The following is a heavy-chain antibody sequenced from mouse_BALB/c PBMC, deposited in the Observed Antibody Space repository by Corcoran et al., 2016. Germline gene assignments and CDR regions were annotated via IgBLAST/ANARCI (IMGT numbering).Heavy chain of an antibody. D-gene: IGHD1-1*01. CDR2: INPYNGGT. CDR3: ARPYYYGSSSYAMDY. J-gene: IGHJ4*01. V-gene: IGHV1-18*01. CDR1: GYSFTGYT. Sequence: EIQLQQSGPELVKPGASMKISCKASGYSFTGYTMNWVKQSHGKNLEWIGLINPYNGGTNYNQKFKGKATLTVDKSSSTAYMELLSLTSEDSAVYYCARPYYYGSSSYAMDYWGQGTSVTVSS.